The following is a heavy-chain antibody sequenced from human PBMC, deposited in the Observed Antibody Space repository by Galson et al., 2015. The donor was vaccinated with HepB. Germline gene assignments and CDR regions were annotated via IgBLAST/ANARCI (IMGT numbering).Heavy chain of an antibody. CDR3: ARVRGGSTGGTDY. J-gene: IGHJ4*02. CDR2: INPNRSST. V-gene: IGHV1-46*01. CDR1: GYSFSHYY. Sequence: SVKVSCKSSGYSFSHYYVHWVRQAPGQGLEWMGIINPNRSSTRYAQKFEDRVTVTRDTSTSTVHMELGSLRAEDTAVYYCARVRGGSTGGTDYWGQGTLVTVSS. D-gene: IGHD2-15*01.